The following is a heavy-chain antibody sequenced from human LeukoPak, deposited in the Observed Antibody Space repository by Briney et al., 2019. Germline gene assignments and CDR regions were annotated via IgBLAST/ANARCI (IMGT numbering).Heavy chain of an antibody. CDR2: ISYIGST. Sequence: PSETLSLTCAVSADSFSSHYWTWIRQSPGTGLEWIGYISYIGSTNYNPPLKSRVTISIDTSKNQFSLKLRSVTAADTAVYYCARDLVTVTKGFDIWGQGTMVSVSS. CDR1: ADSFSSHY. J-gene: IGHJ3*02. D-gene: IGHD4-17*01. CDR3: ARDLVTVTKGFDI. V-gene: IGHV4-59*11.